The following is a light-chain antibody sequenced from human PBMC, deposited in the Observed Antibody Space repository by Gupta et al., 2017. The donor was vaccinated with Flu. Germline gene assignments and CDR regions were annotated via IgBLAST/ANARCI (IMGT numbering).Light chain of an antibody. Sequence: RVTISCSGSSSNIGSNYVYWYQQLPGTAPKLLIYRNNQRPSGVPDRFSGSKSGTSDSLAISGLRSEDEAEYYCAAWDDRLRGVVFGGGTKLTVL. CDR1: SSNIGSNY. V-gene: IGLV1-47*01. J-gene: IGLJ3*02. CDR2: RNN. CDR3: AAWDDRLRGVV.